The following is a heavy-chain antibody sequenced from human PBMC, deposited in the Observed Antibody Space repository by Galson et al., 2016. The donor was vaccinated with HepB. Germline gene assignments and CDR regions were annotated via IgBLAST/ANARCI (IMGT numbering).Heavy chain of an antibody. CDR1: GFSFSTYG. CDR2: IWFDGSNK. J-gene: IGHJ6*02. Sequence: SLRLSCAASGFSFSTYGMHWVRQAPGKGLEWVALIWFDGSNKHHADSVKGRFTISRDNSKNTLYLQMNSLRVEDTAVYYCARYCSGGGCYPYYYGMDLWGQGTTVTVSS. V-gene: IGHV3-33*01. D-gene: IGHD2-15*01. CDR3: ARYCSGGGCYPYYYGMDL.